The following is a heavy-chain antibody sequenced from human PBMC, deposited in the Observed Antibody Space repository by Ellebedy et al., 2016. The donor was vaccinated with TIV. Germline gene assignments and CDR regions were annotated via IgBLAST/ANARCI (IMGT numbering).Heavy chain of an antibody. CDR2: IGAAGDT. J-gene: IGHJ4*02. V-gene: IGHV3-13*01. Sequence: PGGSLRLSCAASGFTFSSYDMHWVRQGSGNGLEWVSSIGAAGDTYYAGFVKARVAISRENAKNSLYLQLNNVRVGDTAVYYCARATAGFDYWGQGTLVTVSS. CDR3: ARATAGFDY. D-gene: IGHD1-14*01. CDR1: GFTFSSYD.